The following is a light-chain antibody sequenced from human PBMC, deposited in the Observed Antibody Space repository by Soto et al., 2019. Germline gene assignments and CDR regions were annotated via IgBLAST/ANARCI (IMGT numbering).Light chain of an antibody. CDR3: SSYTISRTYI. Sequence: QSALTQPTSVSGSPGQSITISCTGTSSDVGAFNYVSWYQQHPGKAPKLMTYDVYDRPSGVSYRFSGSKSGNTASLTISGLQGEDEADYYCSSYTISRTYIFGTRTKLTVL. CDR2: DVY. CDR1: SSDVGAFNY. J-gene: IGLJ1*01. V-gene: IGLV2-14*03.